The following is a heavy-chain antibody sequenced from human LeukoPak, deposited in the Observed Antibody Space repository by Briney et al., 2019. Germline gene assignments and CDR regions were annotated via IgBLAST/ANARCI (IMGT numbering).Heavy chain of an antibody. CDR3: ASLSYYDILTGYYSFDY. V-gene: IGHV1-69*06. J-gene: IGHJ4*02. D-gene: IGHD3-9*01. CDR2: IIPIFGTA. CDR1: GGTFSSYA. Sequence: ASVKVSCKASGGTFSSYAISWVRQAPGQGLEWMGGIIPIFGTANYAQKFQGRVTITADKSTSTAYMELSSLRSEDTAVYYCASLSYYDILTGYYSFDYWGQGTLVTVSS.